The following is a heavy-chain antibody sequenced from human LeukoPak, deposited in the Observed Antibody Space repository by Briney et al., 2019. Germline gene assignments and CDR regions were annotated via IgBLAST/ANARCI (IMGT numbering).Heavy chain of an antibody. CDR2: MNPNSGNT. J-gene: IGHJ6*02. CDR1: GYTFTSYD. D-gene: IGHD3-9*01. V-gene: IGHV1-8*01. CDR3: ARSIRRYFDWLPRTYPPYYYYGMDV. Sequence: ASVRVSCKASGYTFTSYDINWVRQATGQGLEWMGWMNPNSGNTGYAQKFQGRVTMTRNTSIRTAYMELSSLRSEDTAVYYCARSIRRYFDWLPRTYPPYYYYGMDVWGQGTTVTVSS.